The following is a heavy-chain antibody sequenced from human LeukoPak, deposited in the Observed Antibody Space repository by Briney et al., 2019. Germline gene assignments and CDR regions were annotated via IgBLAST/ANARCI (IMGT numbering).Heavy chain of an antibody. V-gene: IGHV1-69*04. D-gene: IGHD2-2*02. CDR1: GGTFSSYA. Sequence: GASVKVSCKASGGTFSSYAISWVRQAPGQGLEWMGRIIPILGIANYAQKFQGRVTITADKSTSTAYMELSSLRSEDTAVYYCAREDGPAAIEQLGQDAFDIWGQGTMVTVSS. CDR2: IIPILGIA. J-gene: IGHJ3*02. CDR3: AREDGPAAIEQLGQDAFDI.